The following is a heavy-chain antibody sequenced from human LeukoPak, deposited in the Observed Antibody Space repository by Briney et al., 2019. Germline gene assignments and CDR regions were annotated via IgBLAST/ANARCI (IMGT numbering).Heavy chain of an antibody. CDR1: GFTVSSNY. CDR2: INHSGST. V-gene: IGHV4-34*01. CDR3: ARRAYGSGSYSGFDY. J-gene: IGHJ4*02. D-gene: IGHD3-10*01. Sequence: GSLRLSCAASGFTVSSNYMSWIRQPPGKGLEWIGEINHSGSTNYNPSLKSRVTISVDTSKNQFSLKLSSVTAADTAVYYCARRAYGSGSYSGFDYWGQGTLVTVSS.